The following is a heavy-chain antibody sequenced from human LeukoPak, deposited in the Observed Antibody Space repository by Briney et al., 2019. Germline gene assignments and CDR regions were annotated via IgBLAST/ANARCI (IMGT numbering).Heavy chain of an antibody. J-gene: IGHJ4*02. Sequence: GGSLRLSCEVSGFTFSSYSMNWVRQAPGNGLEWVSSISSSSRFTYYADSVKGRFTISRDNAKNSLYLQMNSLRAEDTAVYYCARRAVAAPPYYFDYWGQGTLVTVSS. D-gene: IGHD6-19*01. V-gene: IGHV3-21*01. CDR2: ISSSSRFT. CDR1: GFTFSSYS. CDR3: ARRAVAAPPYYFDY.